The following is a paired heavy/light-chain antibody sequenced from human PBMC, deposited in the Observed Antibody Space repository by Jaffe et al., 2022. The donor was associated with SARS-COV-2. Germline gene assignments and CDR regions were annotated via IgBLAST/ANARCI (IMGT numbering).Light chain of an antibody. V-gene: IGLV1-44*01. CDR1: SSNIGSNN. CDR2: SNN. Sequence: QSVLTQPPSASGTPGQRVTISCSGSSSNIGSNNVNWYQQFPGTAPKLLIYSNNQRPSGVPDRFSGSKSGTSGFLAISGLQSEDEGDYFCATWDDSLNGWVFGGGTRLTVL. CDR3: ATWDDSLNGWV. J-gene: IGLJ3*02.
Heavy chain of an antibody. Sequence: EVQLVESGGGLVQPGGSLRLSCGASGFIFSAQSMNWVRQAPGKGLEWISYISYGSETRLYADSVKGRFTVSRDNAKNSVYLQMNSLRDEDTAVYYCVRDMIMPGWGQGTLVAVTS. J-gene: IGHJ4*02. CDR3: VRDMIMPG. D-gene: IGHD3-22*01. CDR2: ISYGSETR. V-gene: IGHV3-48*02. CDR1: GFIFSAQS.